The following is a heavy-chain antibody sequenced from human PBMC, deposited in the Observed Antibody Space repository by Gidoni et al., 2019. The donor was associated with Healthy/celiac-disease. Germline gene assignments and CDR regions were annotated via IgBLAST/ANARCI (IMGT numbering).Heavy chain of an antibody. CDR3: ARVGPASNYYYYGMDV. CDR2: ISYDGSNK. V-gene: IGHV3-30-3*01. Sequence: QVQLVESGGGVVQPGRSLRLSCAASGFTFSSYAMHWVRQAPGKGLEWVAVISYDGSNKYYADSVKGRFTISRDNSKNTLYLQMNSLRAEDTAVYYCARVGPASNYYYYGMDVWGQGTTVTVSS. D-gene: IGHD2-15*01. CDR1: GFTFSSYA. J-gene: IGHJ6*02.